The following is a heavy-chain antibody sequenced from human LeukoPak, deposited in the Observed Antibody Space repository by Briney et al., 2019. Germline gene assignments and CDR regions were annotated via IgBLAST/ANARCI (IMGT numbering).Heavy chain of an antibody. CDR2: ISSCSSYM. CDR1: GFTFSSYS. D-gene: IGHD6-13*01. J-gene: IGHJ3*02. Sequence: GGSLRLSCAASGFTFSSYSMNWVRQAPGKGLEWVSSISSCSSYMYYADSVKGRFTISRDNAKNSLYLQMNSLRAEDTAVYYCARYKYSSSWFKGAFDIWGQGTMVTVSS. CDR3: ARYKYSSSWFKGAFDI. V-gene: IGHV3-21*01.